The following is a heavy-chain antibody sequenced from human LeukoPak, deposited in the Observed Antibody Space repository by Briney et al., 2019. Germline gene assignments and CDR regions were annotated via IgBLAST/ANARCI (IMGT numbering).Heavy chain of an antibody. Sequence: GGSLRLSCAASGFTFSSYAMSWVRQAPGKGLEWVSAISGSGGSTYYADSVKGRFTISRDNSKNTLYLQMNSLRAEDTAVYYCASGPDDYYDSSGYYYWGQGTLVTVSS. CDR1: GFTFSSYA. D-gene: IGHD3-22*01. CDR2: ISGSGGST. V-gene: IGHV3-23*01. J-gene: IGHJ4*02. CDR3: ASGPDDYYDSSGYYY.